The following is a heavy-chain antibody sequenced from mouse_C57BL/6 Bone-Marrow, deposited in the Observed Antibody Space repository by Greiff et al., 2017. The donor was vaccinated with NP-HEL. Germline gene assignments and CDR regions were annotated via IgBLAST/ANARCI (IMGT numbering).Heavy chain of an antibody. CDR1: GYTFTSYW. CDR3: ARWGYFDV. J-gene: IGHJ1*03. Sequence: QVHVKQPGAELVKPGASVKLSCKASGYTFTSYWMQWVKQRPGQGLEWIGEIDPSDSYTNYNQKFKGKATLTVDTSSSTAYMQLSSLTSEDSAVYYCARWGYFDVWGTGTTVTVSS. V-gene: IGHV1-50*01. CDR2: IDPSDSYT.